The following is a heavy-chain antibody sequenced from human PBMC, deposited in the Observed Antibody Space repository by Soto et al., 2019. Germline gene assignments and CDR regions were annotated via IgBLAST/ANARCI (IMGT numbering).Heavy chain of an antibody. D-gene: IGHD2-2*01. CDR2: ISSSSSYI. J-gene: IGHJ4*02. Sequence: EVQLVESGGGLGKPGGSLRLSCAASGFTFSSYSMNWVRQAPGKGLEWVSSISSSSSYIYYADSVKGRITISRDNAKNSMYLQMNSLRAEDTAVYYCARDEDWGHIVVVPAASPPPRWGQGTLVTVSS. CDR3: ARDEDWGHIVVVPAASPPPR. V-gene: IGHV3-21*01. CDR1: GFTFSSYS.